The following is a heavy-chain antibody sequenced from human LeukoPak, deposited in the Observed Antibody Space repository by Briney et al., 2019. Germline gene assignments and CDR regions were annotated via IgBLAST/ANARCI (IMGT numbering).Heavy chain of an antibody. Sequence: SIKIFCGASGGTFSNYAISWVRQAPGKGLEWMGGIIPIFGTANYAQKFQGRVTITADESTSTAYMEMSSLRSEDTAVYYCARDLGATRTFDYWGQGTLVTVSS. D-gene: IGHD1-26*01. CDR1: GGTFSNYA. CDR3: ARDLGATRTFDY. J-gene: IGHJ4*02. V-gene: IGHV1-69*01. CDR2: IIPIFGTA.